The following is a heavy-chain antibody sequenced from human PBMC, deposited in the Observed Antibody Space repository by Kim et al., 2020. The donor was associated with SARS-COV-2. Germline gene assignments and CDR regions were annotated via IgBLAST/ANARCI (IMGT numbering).Heavy chain of an antibody. J-gene: IGHJ3*01. D-gene: IGHD6-13*01. CDR3: ARAGGRIAAERV. V-gene: IGHV4-31*02. Sequence: YYTPSLKSRVTISVDTSKNQFSLTLSSVTAADTAVYYCARAGGRIAAERVWGQGTMVTVSS.